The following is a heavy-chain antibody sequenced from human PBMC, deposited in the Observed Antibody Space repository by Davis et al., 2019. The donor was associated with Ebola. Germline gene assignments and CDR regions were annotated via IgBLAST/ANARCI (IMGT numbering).Heavy chain of an antibody. Sequence: PGGSLRLSCAASGFTFDDYAMHWVRQAPGKGLEWVSGISWNSGSIGYADSVKGRFTISRDNAKNSLYLQMNSLRAEDTALYYCAKDKSYSSSWSRRGVAFDIWGQGTMVTVSS. J-gene: IGHJ3*02. CDR2: ISWNSGSI. V-gene: IGHV3-9*01. CDR3: AKDKSYSSSWSRRGVAFDI. D-gene: IGHD6-13*01. CDR1: GFTFDDYA.